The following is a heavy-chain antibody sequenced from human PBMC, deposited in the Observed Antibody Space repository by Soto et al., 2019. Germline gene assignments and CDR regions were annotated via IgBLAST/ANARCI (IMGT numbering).Heavy chain of an antibody. V-gene: IGHV1-18*01. CDR2: VSANNGHT. CDR1: GFTFSNYG. Sequence: QGQLVQSGAEVKKPGASVKLSCKASGFTFSNYGLNWVRQAPGQGLEWMGWVSANNGHTNYAQNLQGRVSMTTDTSTSTAYMELRGLTFDDTDVYYCARDIESVTAKHFFYYYAMDVWGQGTTVTVTS. CDR3: ARDIESVTAKHFFYYYAMDV. D-gene: IGHD2-8*01. J-gene: IGHJ6*02.